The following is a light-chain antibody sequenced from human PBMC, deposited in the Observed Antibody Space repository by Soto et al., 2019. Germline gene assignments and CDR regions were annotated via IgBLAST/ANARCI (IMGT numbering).Light chain of an antibody. Sequence: DIQMTQSPSSLSASVGDRVTITCRASQTISNYLNWYQQKAGQAPKLLIYAASSLQSGVPSRFSGSGSGTDFTLTISSLQPEDFATYYCEQSFSTLVTFGQGTKLEIK. CDR3: EQSFSTLVT. CDR2: AAS. CDR1: QTISNY. V-gene: IGKV1-39*01. J-gene: IGKJ2*01.